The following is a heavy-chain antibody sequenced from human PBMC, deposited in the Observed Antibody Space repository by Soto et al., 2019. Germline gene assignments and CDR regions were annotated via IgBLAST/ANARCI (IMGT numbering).Heavy chain of an antibody. CDR2: MNPNSGNT. CDR1: GYTFTSYD. V-gene: IGHV1-8*01. CDR3: ALTMVTARPGWYYYYDMDV. J-gene: IGHJ6*03. D-gene: IGHD2-21*02. Sequence: ASVKVSCKASGYTFTSYDINWVRQATGQGLEWMGWMNPNSGNTGYAQKFQGRVTMTRNTSISTAYMELSSLRSEDTAVYYCALTMVTARPGWYYYYDMDVWGKWTTVTVSS.